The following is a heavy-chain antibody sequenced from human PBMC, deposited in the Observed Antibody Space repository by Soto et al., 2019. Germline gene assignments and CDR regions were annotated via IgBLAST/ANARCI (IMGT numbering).Heavy chain of an antibody. J-gene: IGHJ4*02. Sequence: GGSPRVRWGAAGGTCVNAGGSRVRQAPGKGLEWVGRIKSKTDGGTTDYAAPVKGRFTISRDDSKNTLYLQMNSLKTEDTAVHYCTSRSPNYWGQGTLVTVSS. CDR2: IKSKTDGGTT. CDR3: TSRSPNY. CDR1: GGTCVNAG. V-gene: IGHV3-15*01.